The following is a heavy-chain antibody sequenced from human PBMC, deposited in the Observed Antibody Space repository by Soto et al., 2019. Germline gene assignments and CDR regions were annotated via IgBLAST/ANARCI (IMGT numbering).Heavy chain of an antibody. Sequence: EVHLVESGGGSVQPGGSLRLSCAGSGFAFSSYWIHWVRQVPGKGLVWVSRINSDGSTTSYADSVRGRFTISRDNAKDTLYLQMTSLRAEDTALYYCERVGQGRYYFDYWGQGTLVTVSS. J-gene: IGHJ4*02. V-gene: IGHV3-74*01. CDR2: INSDGSTT. CDR3: ERVGQGRYYFDY. CDR1: GFAFSSYW.